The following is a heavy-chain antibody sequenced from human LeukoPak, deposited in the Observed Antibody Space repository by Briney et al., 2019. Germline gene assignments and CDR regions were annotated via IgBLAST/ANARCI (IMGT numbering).Heavy chain of an antibody. V-gene: IGHV4-39*01. Sequence: SETLSLTCNVSGGSISSNTYFWGWIRRPPGKGLEWIGSIRYSGSTYYNPSLKSRVTISVDTSKNQFSLNLSSLTAANTAVYHCATSDTVSTYNWFDPWGQGTLVTVS. CDR3: ATSDTVSTYNWFDP. CDR1: GGSISSNTYF. CDR2: IRYSGST. J-gene: IGHJ5*02. D-gene: IGHD5/OR15-5a*01.